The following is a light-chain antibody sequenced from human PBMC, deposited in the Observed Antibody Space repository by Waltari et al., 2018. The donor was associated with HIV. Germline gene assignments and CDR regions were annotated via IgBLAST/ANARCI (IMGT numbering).Light chain of an antibody. Sequence: SYELTQPPSVSVSPGQTASITCSGDKLVDKYACWYQQKPGQSPVLVIYQDSKRPSGIPERFSGSNCGNAATLIISGSQAMDEADYYCQVWDSSAVVFGGGTKLTVL. CDR3: QVWDSSAVV. J-gene: IGLJ2*01. V-gene: IGLV3-1*01. CDR1: KLVDKY. CDR2: QDS.